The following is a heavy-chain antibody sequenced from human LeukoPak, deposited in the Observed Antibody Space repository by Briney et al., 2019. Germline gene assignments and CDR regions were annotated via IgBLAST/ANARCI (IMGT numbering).Heavy chain of an antibody. Sequence: SETLSLTCTVSGDSITGYYWGWIRQPPGKGLEWIGEINHSGSTNYNPSLKSRVTMSVDTSKNQFSLRLTSVTAADTAVYYCARQEVGSRAFDHWGQGTLVTVSS. CDR3: ARQEVGSRAFDH. J-gene: IGHJ4*02. CDR2: INHSGST. CDR1: GDSITGYY. V-gene: IGHV4-34*01. D-gene: IGHD1-26*01.